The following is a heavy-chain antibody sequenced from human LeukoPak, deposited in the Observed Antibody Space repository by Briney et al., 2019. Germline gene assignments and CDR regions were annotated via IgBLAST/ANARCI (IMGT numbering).Heavy chain of an antibody. V-gene: IGHV1-2*02. D-gene: IGHD6-13*01. CDR3: ARGGIAAAGYDPDY. CDR1: GYTFTGYY. J-gene: IGHJ4*02. CDR2: INPNSGGT. Sequence: APVKVSCKASGYTFTGYYMHWVRQAPGQGLEWMGWINPNSGGTNYAQKFQGRVTMTRDTSISTAYMELSRLRSDDTAVYYCARGGIAAAGYDPDYWGQGTLVTVSS.